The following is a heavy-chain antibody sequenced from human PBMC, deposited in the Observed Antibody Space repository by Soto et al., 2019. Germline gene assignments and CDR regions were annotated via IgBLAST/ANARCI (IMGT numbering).Heavy chain of an antibody. CDR3: TRDSPGSGSYSIPFDY. J-gene: IGHJ4*02. D-gene: IGHD3-10*01. CDR1: GFTFGDYA. V-gene: IGHV3-49*03. Sequence: PGGSLRLSCAASGFTFGDYAMSWFRQAPGKGLEWVGFIRSKAYGGTTEYAASVKGRFTISRDDSKSIAYLQMNSLKTEDTAVYYCTRDSPGSGSYSIPFDYWGQGTLVTVSS. CDR2: IRSKAYGGTT.